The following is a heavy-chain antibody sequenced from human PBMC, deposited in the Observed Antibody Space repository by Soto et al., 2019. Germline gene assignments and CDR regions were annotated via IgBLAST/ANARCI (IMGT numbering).Heavy chain of an antibody. CDR2: FIPIFGTA. CDR3: ARDSPVDTAMVIRYYYYGMDV. CDR1: GGTFSSYA. J-gene: IGHJ6*02. Sequence: QVQLVQSGAEVKKPGSSVKVSCMASGGTFSSYAISWVRQAPGQGLEWMGGFIPIFGTANYAQKFQGRGTITADESTSTAYMELSSLRSEDTSVYYCARDSPVDTAMVIRYYYYGMDVWGQGTTVTVSS. D-gene: IGHD5-18*01. V-gene: IGHV1-69*01.